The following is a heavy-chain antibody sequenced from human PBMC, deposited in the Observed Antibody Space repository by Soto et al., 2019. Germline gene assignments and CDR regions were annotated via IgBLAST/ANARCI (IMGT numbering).Heavy chain of an antibody. V-gene: IGHV4-38-2*01. J-gene: IGHJ4*02. CDR3: ARWYGFDFWSGFRPPWVEY. CDR1: GYSISSGYY. CDR2: IYHSGST. D-gene: IGHD3-3*01. Sequence: SETLSLTCAVSGYSISSGYYWGWIRQPPGKGLEWIGSIYHSGSTYYNPSLKSRATISVDTSKNQFSLKLSSVTAADSAVYYCARWYGFDFWSGFRPPWVEYWGQGTLVTVS.